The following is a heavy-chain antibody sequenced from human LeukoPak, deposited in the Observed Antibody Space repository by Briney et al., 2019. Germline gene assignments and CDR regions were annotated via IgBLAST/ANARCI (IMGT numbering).Heavy chain of an antibody. Sequence: GASVKVSCKASGYTFTGYYMHWVRQAPGQGLEWMGWINPDSGGTNYAQKFQGRVTMTRDTSISTAYMELSRLRSDDTAVYYCAREDYGDYLAWFDPWGQGTLVTVSS. CDR1: GYTFTGYY. J-gene: IGHJ5*02. CDR3: AREDYGDYLAWFDP. V-gene: IGHV1-2*02. D-gene: IGHD4-17*01. CDR2: INPDSGGT.